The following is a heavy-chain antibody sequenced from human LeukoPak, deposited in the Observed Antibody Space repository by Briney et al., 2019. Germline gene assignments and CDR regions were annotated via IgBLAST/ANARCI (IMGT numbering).Heavy chain of an antibody. J-gene: IGHJ4*02. Sequence: PSETLSLTCTVSGASMSDYYWSWIRQPPGKGLEWIGEINHSGSTNYNPSLKSRVTISVDTSKNQFSLKLSSVTAADTAVYYCALGRSSGSYYNVGGDYWGQGTLVTVSS. CDR1: GASMSDYY. D-gene: IGHD3-10*01. CDR2: INHSGST. CDR3: ALGRSSGSYYNVGGDY. V-gene: IGHV4-34*01.